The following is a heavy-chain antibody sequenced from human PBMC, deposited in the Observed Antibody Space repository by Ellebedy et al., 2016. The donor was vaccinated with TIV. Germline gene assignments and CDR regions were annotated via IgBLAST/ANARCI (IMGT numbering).Heavy chain of an antibody. CDR3: ARDLYGGYDFRAFDI. D-gene: IGHD5-12*01. CDR2: IIPILRTV. V-gene: IGHV1-69*13. Sequence: ASVKVSCKASGGTFSSYVISWVRQAPGQGLEWIGGIIPILRTVYYAQNFQGRVTITADGADESTSTAYMEMSSLRSEDTAVYYCARDLYGGYDFRAFDIWGRGTMVTVSS. CDR1: GGTFSSYV. J-gene: IGHJ3*02.